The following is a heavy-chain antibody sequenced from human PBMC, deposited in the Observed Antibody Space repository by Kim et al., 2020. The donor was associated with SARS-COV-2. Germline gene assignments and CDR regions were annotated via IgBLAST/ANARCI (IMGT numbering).Heavy chain of an antibody. CDR1: GFNFDDYA. D-gene: IGHD3-10*01. Sequence: GGSLRLSCAASGFNFDDYAMHWVRQGPGKGLECVALICGKGDRADYADSVKGRFTISRDNNKNCLYLQMSSLRTEDIAFYYCARACGSGCYYRYFDYWGQGILVTVSS. V-gene: IGHV3-43*02. J-gene: IGHJ4*02. CDR3: ARACGSGCYYRYFDY. CDR2: ICGKGDRA.